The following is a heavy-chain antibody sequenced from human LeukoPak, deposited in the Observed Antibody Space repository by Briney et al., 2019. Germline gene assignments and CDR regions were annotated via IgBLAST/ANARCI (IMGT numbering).Heavy chain of an antibody. D-gene: IGHD6-19*01. J-gene: IGHJ4*02. CDR3: ARALSSLHSSGWSYYFDY. CDR2: IIPILGTA. V-gene: IGHV1-69*13. Sequence: SVKVSCKASGGTFSSYAVSWVRQAPGQGLEWMGGIIPILGTAKYAQKFQGRVTITADESTSTAYMELSSLRSEDTAVYYRARALSSLHSSGWSYYFDYWGQGTLVTVSS. CDR1: GGTFSSYA.